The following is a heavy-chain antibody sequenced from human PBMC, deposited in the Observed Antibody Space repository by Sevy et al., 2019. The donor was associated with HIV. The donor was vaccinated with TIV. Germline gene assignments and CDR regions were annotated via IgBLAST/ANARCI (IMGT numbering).Heavy chain of an antibody. CDR3: VKDQGYNWNTEGFFDY. V-gene: IGHV3-30*02. CDR1: AFSFSTNG. Sequence: GGSLRLSCAASAFSFSTNGMHWVRQAPGKGLEWVAFIRYDGSNKLYTDSVKGRFTISRDNSKNTLYLQMNSLTTEDTAVYYCVKDQGYNWNTEGFFDYWGQGTLVTVSS. D-gene: IGHD1-20*01. CDR2: IRYDGSNK. J-gene: IGHJ4*02.